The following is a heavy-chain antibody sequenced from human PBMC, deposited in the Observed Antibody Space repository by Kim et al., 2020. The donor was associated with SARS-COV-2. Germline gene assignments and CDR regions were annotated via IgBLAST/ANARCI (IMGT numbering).Heavy chain of an antibody. V-gene: IGHV4-4*09. D-gene: IGHD3-10*01. CDR3: ASATMVRGVITPDY. Sequence: NPPLKSRVTISVDTSKNQFSLKLSSVTAADTAVYYCASATMVRGVITPDYWGQGTLVTVSS. J-gene: IGHJ4*02.